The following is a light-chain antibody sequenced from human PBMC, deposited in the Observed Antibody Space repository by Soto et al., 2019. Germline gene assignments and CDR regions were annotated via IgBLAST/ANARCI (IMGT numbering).Light chain of an antibody. CDR2: KAS. V-gene: IGKV1-5*03. CDR1: QSISSW. Sequence: DIQMTQSPSTLSASVGDRVTITCRASQSISSWLAWYQQKPGKAPKLLIYKASSLESGVQSRFSGSGSGTEFTLTISSQQPDDFATYYCQQYNSYSTFGQGTKVEIK. J-gene: IGKJ1*01. CDR3: QQYNSYST.